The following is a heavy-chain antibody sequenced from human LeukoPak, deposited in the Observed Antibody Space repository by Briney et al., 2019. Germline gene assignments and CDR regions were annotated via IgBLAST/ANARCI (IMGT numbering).Heavy chain of an antibody. CDR1: GYTFTSYG. D-gene: IGHD1-26*01. CDR3: AREWELGCY. J-gene: IGHJ4*02. Sequence: GTSVKVSCTASGYTFTSYGINWLRQAPGQGLEWMRWINPNSGGTNYAQKFQGRVTMTRDTSISTAYMELSRLRSDDTAVYYCAREWELGCYWGQGTLVTVSS. V-gene: IGHV1-2*02. CDR2: INPNSGGT.